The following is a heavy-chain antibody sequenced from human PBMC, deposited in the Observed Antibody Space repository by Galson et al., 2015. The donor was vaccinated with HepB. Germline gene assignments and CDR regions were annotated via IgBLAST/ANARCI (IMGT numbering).Heavy chain of an antibody. J-gene: IGHJ4*02. V-gene: IGHV4-34*01. Sequence: LSLTCAAYGGSFRGLYWSWVRQTPKKGLEWIGEIDHSGTAHYSPSLRSRVTISIDTSKNQFSLSLISVTAADTAVYFCARFHGISITGQFDYWGQGILVTVSS. CDR1: GGSFRGLY. CDR2: IDHSGTA. D-gene: IGHD3-3*01. CDR3: ARFHGISITGQFDY.